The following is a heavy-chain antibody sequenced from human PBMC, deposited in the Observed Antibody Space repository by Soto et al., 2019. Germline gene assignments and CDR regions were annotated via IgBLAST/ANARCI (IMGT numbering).Heavy chain of an antibody. Sequence: EVQLVESGGGLVQPGGSLRLSCAASGFTFSDHYMDWVRQAPGKGLEWVGRSRNKANSYSTEYAASVKGRFTISSDESKNSLYPQMNSLKTEDTAVYYGARFSGSDTGGVDSWGQGSLVTVSS. J-gene: IGHJ4*02. CDR1: GFTFSDHY. V-gene: IGHV3-72*01. CDR3: ARFSGSDTGGVDS. D-gene: IGHD1-26*01. CDR2: SRNKANSYST.